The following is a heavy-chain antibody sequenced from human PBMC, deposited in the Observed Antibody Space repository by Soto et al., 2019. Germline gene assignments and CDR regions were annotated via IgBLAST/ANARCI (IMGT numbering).Heavy chain of an antibody. V-gene: IGHV1-3*01. CDR1: GYTFTSYA. D-gene: IGHD3-3*01. J-gene: IGHJ3*02. CDR2: INAGNGNT. Sequence: ASVKVSCKASGYTFTSYAMHWVRQAPGQRLEWMGWINAGNGNTKYSQKFQGRVTITRDTSASTAYMELSSLRSEDTAVYYCARERLYYDFWIGYYRTDAFDIWGQGTMVTVSS. CDR3: ARERLYYDFWIGYYRTDAFDI.